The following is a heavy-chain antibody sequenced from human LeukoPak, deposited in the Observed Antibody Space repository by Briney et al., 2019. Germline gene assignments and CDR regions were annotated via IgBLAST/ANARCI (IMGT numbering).Heavy chain of an antibody. CDR1: GGSISSYY. J-gene: IGHJ4*02. V-gene: IGHV4-59*01. CDR3: AGGGYDLDY. Sequence: SETLSLTCTVSGGSISSYYWSWIRQPPGKGLEWIGYIYYSGSTNCNPSLKSRVTISVDTSKNQFSLKLSSVTAADTAVYYCAGGGYDLDYWGQGTLVTVSS. D-gene: IGHD5-12*01. CDR2: IYYSGST.